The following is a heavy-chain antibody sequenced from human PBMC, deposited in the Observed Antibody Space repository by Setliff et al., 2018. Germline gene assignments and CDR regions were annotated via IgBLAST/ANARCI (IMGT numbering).Heavy chain of an antibody. CDR3: ARSVSYCGPDCSRRFDF. CDR1: GYTFTAYH. V-gene: IGHV1-8*03. D-gene: IGHD2-21*02. Sequence: GASVKVSCKASGYTFTAYHINWVRQATGQGLEWMGWMDPNNGQTGYAQKFQGRVTFTRDTSISAAYMELSSLGPEDTAIYYCARSVSYCGPDCSRRFDFWGQGTLVTVSS. CDR2: MDPNNGQT. J-gene: IGHJ4*02.